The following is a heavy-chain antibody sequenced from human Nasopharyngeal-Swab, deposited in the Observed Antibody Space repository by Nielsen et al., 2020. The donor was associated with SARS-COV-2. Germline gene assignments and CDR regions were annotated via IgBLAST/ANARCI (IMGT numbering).Heavy chain of an antibody. CDR1: GGIFSSYD. D-gene: IGHD3-22*01. Sequence: ASVKVSCKASGGIFSSYDINWVRQATGQGLEWMGWMNPNSGNTGYAQKFQGRVTMTRNTSISTAYMELSSLRSEDTAVYYCARALDSSGYYPGYWGQGTLVTVSS. CDR3: ARALDSSGYYPGY. J-gene: IGHJ4*02. CDR2: MNPNSGNT. V-gene: IGHV1-8*02.